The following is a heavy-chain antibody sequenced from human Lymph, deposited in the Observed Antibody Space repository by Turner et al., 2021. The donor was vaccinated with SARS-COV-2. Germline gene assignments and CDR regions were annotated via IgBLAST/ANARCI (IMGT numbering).Heavy chain of an antibody. CDR2: IYSGGTT. CDR3: AGDLGTYGMDV. CDR1: GIIVSSNY. D-gene: IGHD6-13*01. V-gene: IGHV3-53*02. Sequence: EVQLVETGGGLIQLGWSLRLSWSASGIIVSSNYMNWVRQAPGKGLEWFSVIYSGGTTYYADSVKGRFTISRDNSKNTLYLQMNSLRVEDTAVYYCAGDLGTYGMDVWGQGTTVTVSS. J-gene: IGHJ6*02.